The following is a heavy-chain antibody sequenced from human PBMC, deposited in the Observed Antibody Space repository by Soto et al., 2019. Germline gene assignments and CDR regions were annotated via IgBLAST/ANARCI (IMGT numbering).Heavy chain of an antibody. D-gene: IGHD5-12*01. CDR1: GFTFSSYS. Sequence: GGSLRLSCAASGFTFSSYSMNWVRQAPGKGLEWVSCISSSSSTIYYADSVKGRFTISRDNAKNSLYLQMNSLRDEDTAVYYCSRDKLVRGYSGYDYYYYYGMDVWGQGTTVTVSS. J-gene: IGHJ6*02. CDR2: ISSSSSTI. CDR3: SRDKLVRGYSGYDYYYYYGMDV. V-gene: IGHV3-48*02.